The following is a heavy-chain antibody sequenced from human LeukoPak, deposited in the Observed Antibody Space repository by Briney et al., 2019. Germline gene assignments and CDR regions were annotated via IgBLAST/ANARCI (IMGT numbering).Heavy chain of an antibody. V-gene: IGHV3-30-3*01. CDR3: ARDRRPTMITFGGVIARQAFDI. D-gene: IGHD3-16*02. CDR2: ISYDGSNK. Sequence: GRSLRLSCAASGFTFSSYAMHWVRQAPGKGLEWVAVISYDGSNKYYADSVKGRFTISRDNSKNTLYLQMNSLRAEDTAVYYCARDRRPTMITFGGVIARQAFDIWGQGTMVTVSS. CDR1: GFTFSSYA. J-gene: IGHJ3*02.